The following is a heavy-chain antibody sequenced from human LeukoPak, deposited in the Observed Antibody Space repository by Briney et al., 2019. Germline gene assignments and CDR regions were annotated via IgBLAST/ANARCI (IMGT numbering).Heavy chain of an antibody. D-gene: IGHD5-12*01. Sequence: SETLSLTCAVYGGSFSGYYWSWIRQPPGKGLEWIGEINHSGSTNYNPSLKSRVTMSVDTSKNQFSLKLSSVTAADTAVYYCARALFYGGYFFDYWGQGTLVTVSS. J-gene: IGHJ4*02. V-gene: IGHV4-34*01. CDR1: GGSFSGYY. CDR2: INHSGST. CDR3: ARALFYGGYFFDY.